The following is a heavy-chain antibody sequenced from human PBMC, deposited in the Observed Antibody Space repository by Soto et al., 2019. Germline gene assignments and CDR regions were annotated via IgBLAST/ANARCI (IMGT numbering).Heavy chain of an antibody. CDR3: AKEIATVGTSSTRGGSRGRGGLIDH. J-gene: IGHJ4*02. D-gene: IGHD2-15*01. CDR2: ISNTGSSA. CDR1: GFTFSVFG. Sequence: QVQLVESGGGVVQPGRSLRLSCAASGFTFSVFGMHWVRQAPGKGLEWVAVISNTGSSAHYADSVRGRFTISRDNGENTLSILMTGLRPEDTAVYYCAKEIATVGTSSTRGGSRGRGGLIDHWGQGTLVTVSS. V-gene: IGHV3-30*18.